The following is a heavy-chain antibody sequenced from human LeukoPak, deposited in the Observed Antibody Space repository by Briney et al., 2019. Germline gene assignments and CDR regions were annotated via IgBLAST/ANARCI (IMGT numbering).Heavy chain of an antibody. D-gene: IGHD5-18*01. Sequence: GGFLRLSFAASGFTFSRYGMPRVPQGPGKGVGWVAVISYDGSNKYYADSVKGRFTISRDNSKNTLYLQMNSLRAEDTAVYYCAKSGYSYGYVVDYWGQGTLVTVSS. J-gene: IGHJ4*02. CDR2: ISYDGSNK. CDR3: AKSGYSYGYVVDY. V-gene: IGHV3-30*18. CDR1: GFTFSRYG.